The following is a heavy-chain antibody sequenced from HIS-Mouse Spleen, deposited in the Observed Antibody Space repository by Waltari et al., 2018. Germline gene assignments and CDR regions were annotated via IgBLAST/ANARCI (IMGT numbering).Heavy chain of an antibody. CDR1: GYTLPGYY. CDR3: ARDLTSGDYFDY. J-gene: IGHJ4*02. D-gene: IGHD3-10*01. CDR2: INPNSGGT. Sequence: QVQLVQSGAEVKKPGASVKVSCQASGYTLPGYYTSWVRQAPGQGLEWMGWINPNSGGTNYAQKFQGRVTMTRDTSISTAYMELSRLRSDDTAVYYCARDLTSGDYFDYWGQGTLVTVSS. V-gene: IGHV1-2*02.